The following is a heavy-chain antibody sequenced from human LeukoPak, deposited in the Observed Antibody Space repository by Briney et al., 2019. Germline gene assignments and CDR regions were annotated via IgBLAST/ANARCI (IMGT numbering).Heavy chain of an antibody. D-gene: IGHD3-3*01. CDR2: INPNSGGT. J-gene: IGHJ6*02. V-gene: IGHV1-2*06. CDR3: ARSEPYYDFWSGYSYYYGMDV. CDR1: GYTFTGYY. Sequence: GASVKVSCKASGYTFTGYYMHWVRQVPGQGLEWMGRINPNSGGTNYAQKFQGRVTMTRDTSISTAYMELSRLRSDDTAVYYCARSEPYYDFWSGYSYYYGMDVWGQGTTVTVSS.